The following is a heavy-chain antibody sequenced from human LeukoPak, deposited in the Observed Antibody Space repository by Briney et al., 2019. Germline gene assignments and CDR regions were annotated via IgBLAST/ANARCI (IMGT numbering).Heavy chain of an antibody. Sequence: GGSLRLSCAASGVTSNYMTWVRQAAGQGLEGVSVIYNCGTTYYADSVKGRFTISRDNSKSTLFVYLQMNSLRTDDTALYYCAGGGEAARSLVYWGQGALVTVSS. CDR3: AGGGEAARSLVY. D-gene: IGHD6-6*01. J-gene: IGHJ4*02. CDR2: IYNCGTT. V-gene: IGHV3-66*03. CDR1: GVTSNY.